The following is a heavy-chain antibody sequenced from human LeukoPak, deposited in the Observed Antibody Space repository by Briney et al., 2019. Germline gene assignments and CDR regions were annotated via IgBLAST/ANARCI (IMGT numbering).Heavy chain of an antibody. Sequence: SVKVSCKASRGTFSSYAIIWVRQAPGQGLEWMGGIIPIFGTANYAQKFQGRVTITADESTSTAYMELSSLRSEDTAVYYCARGTQDSSGYTSDFDYWGQGTLVTVSS. CDR1: RGTFSSYA. D-gene: IGHD3-22*01. V-gene: IGHV1-69*13. CDR2: IIPIFGTA. J-gene: IGHJ4*02. CDR3: ARGTQDSSGYTSDFDY.